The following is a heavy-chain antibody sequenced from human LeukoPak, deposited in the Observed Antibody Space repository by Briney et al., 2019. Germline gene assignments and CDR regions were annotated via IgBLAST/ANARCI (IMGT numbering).Heavy chain of an antibody. D-gene: IGHD6-13*01. CDR3: ARGKYSSSWYWVY. V-gene: IGHV1-2*02. CDR1: GYTFTGYY. Sequence: ASVKVSCKASGYTFTGYYMHWVRQAPGQGLEWMGWINPNSGGTNYAQKFQGRVTITTDESTSTAYMELSSLRSEDTAVYYCARGKYSSSWYWVYWGQGTLVTVSS. CDR2: INPNSGGT. J-gene: IGHJ4*02.